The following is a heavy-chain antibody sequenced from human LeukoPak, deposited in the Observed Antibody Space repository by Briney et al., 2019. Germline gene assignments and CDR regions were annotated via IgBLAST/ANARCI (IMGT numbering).Heavy chain of an antibody. D-gene: IGHD3-9*01. Sequence: SETLSLTCAVSGGSLSGYYWSWIRQPPGKGLEWIGEINHSGSTNYNPSLKSRVTISVDTSKNQFSLKLSSVTAADTPVYYCARGDYLDRLQRTFVMVVWGEGVTVTVSS. V-gene: IGHV4-34*01. CDR2: INHSGST. CDR1: GGSLSGYY. J-gene: IGHJ6*04. CDR3: ARGDYLDRLQRTFVMVV.